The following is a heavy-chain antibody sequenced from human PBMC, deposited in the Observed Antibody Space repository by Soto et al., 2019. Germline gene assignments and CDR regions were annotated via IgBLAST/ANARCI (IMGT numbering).Heavy chain of an antibody. CDR1: VFIFCDYH. CDR2: ISDSGTSI. Sequence: VSRVPSVFIFCDYHITWIRQAPGKGLEWVSHISDSGTSIYYADSVKGRFTISRDNANKSLYLHMNSLRVEDTAVYYCARDTSFVACGFFHPCGQAFPIPGSS. V-gene: IGHV3-11*01. D-gene: IGHD2-21*01. CDR3: ARDTSFVACGFFHP. J-gene: IGHJ5*02.